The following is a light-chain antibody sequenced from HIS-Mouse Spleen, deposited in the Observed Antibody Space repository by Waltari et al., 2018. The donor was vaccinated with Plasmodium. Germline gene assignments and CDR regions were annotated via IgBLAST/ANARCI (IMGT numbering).Light chain of an antibody. Sequence: EIAMTQSPATLSVSPASRATLSCRASQSFSSNLAWYQQKPGQAPRLLIYGASTRATGIPARFSGSGSGTEFTLTISSLQSEDFAVYYCQQYNNWSFTFGPGTKVDIK. V-gene: IGKV3-15*01. CDR3: QQYNNWSFT. J-gene: IGKJ3*01. CDR2: GAS. CDR1: QSFSSN.